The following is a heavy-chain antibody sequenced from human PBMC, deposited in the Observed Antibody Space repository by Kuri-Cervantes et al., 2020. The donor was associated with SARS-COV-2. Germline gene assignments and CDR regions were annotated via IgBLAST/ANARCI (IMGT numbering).Heavy chain of an antibody. CDR1: GYIFTDYY. V-gene: IGHV1-46*01. CDR3: ARDPAGVYYYYYYMDV. Sequence: ASVKVSCKASGYIFTDYYMHWVRQAPGQGLEWMGIINPSGGSTSYAQKFQGRVTMTRDTSTSTVYMELSSLRSEDTAVYYCARDPAGVYYYYYYMDVWGKGTTVTVSS. J-gene: IGHJ6*03. CDR2: INPSGGST.